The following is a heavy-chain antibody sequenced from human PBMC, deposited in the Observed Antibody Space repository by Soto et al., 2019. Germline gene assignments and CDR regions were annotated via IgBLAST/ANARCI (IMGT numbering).Heavy chain of an antibody. V-gene: IGHV1-8*01. Sequence: ASVKVSCKASGYTFTSYDINWVRPATGQGLEWMGWMNPNSGNTGYAQKFQGRVTMTRNTSISTAYMELSSLRSEDTAVYYCARGLFLYYDFWSGYYSDYFAYWGQGTLVTVSS. CDR1: GYTFTSYD. CDR3: ARGLFLYYDFWSGYYSDYFAY. D-gene: IGHD3-3*01. CDR2: MNPNSGNT. J-gene: IGHJ4*02.